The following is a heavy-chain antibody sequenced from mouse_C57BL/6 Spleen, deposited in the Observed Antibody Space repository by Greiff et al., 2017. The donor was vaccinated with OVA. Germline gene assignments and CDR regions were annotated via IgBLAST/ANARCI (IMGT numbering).Heavy chain of an antibody. Sequence: QVQLQQSGPGLVQPSQSLSITCTVSGFSLTSYGVHWVRQSPGKGLEWLGVIWRGGSTDYNAAFITRLSISKDNAKSQVFFKMNRLQADDTAMYYCASLQDYWGQGTSVTVAS. CDR3: ASLQDY. V-gene: IGHV2-2*01. CDR1: GFSLTSYG. J-gene: IGHJ4*01. CDR2: IWRGGST.